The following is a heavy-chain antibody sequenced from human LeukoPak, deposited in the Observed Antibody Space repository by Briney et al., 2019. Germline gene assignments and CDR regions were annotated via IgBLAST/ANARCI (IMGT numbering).Heavy chain of an antibody. V-gene: IGHV4-61*02. CDR2: IYTSEST. CDR1: GGSISSGSYY. CDR3: ARDREWELLLDY. Sequence: SETLSLTCTVSGGSISSGSYYWSWIRQPAGKGLEWIGRIYTSESTNYNPSLKSRVTISVDTSKNQFSLKLSSVTAADTAVYYCARDREWELLLDYWGQGTLVTVSS. J-gene: IGHJ4*02. D-gene: IGHD1-26*01.